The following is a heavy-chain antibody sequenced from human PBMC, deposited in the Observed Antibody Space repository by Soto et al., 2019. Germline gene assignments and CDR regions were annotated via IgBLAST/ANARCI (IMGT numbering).Heavy chain of an antibody. J-gene: IGHJ6*03. CDR3: TAGKGYSGYDENSYYYYYYYMDV. CDR1: GFTFSNAW. Sequence: GGSLRLSCAASGFTFSNAWMSWVRQAPGKGLEWVGRIKSKTDGGTTDYAAPVKGRFTISRDDSKNTLYLQMNSLKTEDTAVYYCTAGKGYSGYDENSYYYYYYYMDVWGKGTTVTVSS. CDR2: IKSKTDGGTT. D-gene: IGHD5-12*01. V-gene: IGHV3-15*01.